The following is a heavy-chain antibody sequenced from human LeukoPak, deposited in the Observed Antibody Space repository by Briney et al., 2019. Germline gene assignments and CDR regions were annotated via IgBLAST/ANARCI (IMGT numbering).Heavy chain of an antibody. CDR3: AMRDRGYGLDI. Sequence: PGGSLRLSCAASGFSLRAYDLIWVRQAPGKGLEWVSIINGGGDIMMYEDSVKGRFTISRDNSKNTFYLQMNSLRVEDTAVYYCAMRDRGYGLDIWGQGTMVTVSS. J-gene: IGHJ3*02. CDR1: GFSLRAYD. D-gene: IGHD3-10*01. CDR2: INGGGDIM. V-gene: IGHV3-23*01.